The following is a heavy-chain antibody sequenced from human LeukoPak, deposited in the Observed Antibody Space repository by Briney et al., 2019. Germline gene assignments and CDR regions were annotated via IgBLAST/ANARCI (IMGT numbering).Heavy chain of an antibody. V-gene: IGHV3-23*01. D-gene: IGHD3-22*01. Sequence: GGSLTLSCAASGFTFINAWMNWVRQAPGKGLEWVSAISGSGGSTYYADSVKGRFTISRDNSKNTLYLQMNSLRAEDTAVYYCAKFGATDYYDSSGYYSPFDYWGQGTLVTVSS. J-gene: IGHJ4*02. CDR2: ISGSGGST. CDR1: GFTFINAW. CDR3: AKFGATDYYDSSGYYSPFDY.